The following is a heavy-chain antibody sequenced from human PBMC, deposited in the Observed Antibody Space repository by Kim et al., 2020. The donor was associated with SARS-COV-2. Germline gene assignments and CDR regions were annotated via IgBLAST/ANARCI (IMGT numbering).Heavy chain of an antibody. CDR2: INHSGST. CDR1: GGSFSGYY. CDR3: AGGGERSPDV. D-gene: IGHD3-16*01. V-gene: IGHV4-34*01. Sequence: SETLSLTCAVYGGSFSGYYWSWIRQPPGKGLEWIGEINHSGSTNYNPSLKSRVTISVDTSKNQFSLKLSSVTAADTAVYYCAGGGERSPDVWGQGTTVTV. J-gene: IGHJ6*02.